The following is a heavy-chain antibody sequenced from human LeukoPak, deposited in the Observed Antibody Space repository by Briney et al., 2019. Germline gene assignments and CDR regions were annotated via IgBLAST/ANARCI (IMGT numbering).Heavy chain of an antibody. CDR1: GGTFSSYA. CDR2: IIPILGIA. D-gene: IGHD6-13*01. V-gene: IGHV1-69*04. Sequence: ASVKVSCKASGGTFSSYAISWVRQAPGQGLEWMGRIIPILGIANYTQKFQGRVTITADKSTSTAYMELSSLRSEDTAVYYCARYAAAGIYYFDYWGQGTLVTVSS. CDR3: ARYAAAGIYYFDY. J-gene: IGHJ4*02.